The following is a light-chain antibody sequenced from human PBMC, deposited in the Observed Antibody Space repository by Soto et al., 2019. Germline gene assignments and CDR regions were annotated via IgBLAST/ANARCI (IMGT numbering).Light chain of an antibody. CDR3: SSYTSSSTRV. V-gene: IGLV2-14*03. Sequence: QSALTQPASVSGSPGQSIPTSCTGTSSDVGGYNYVSWYQHHPGKAPKLIIYDVDNRPSGVSNRFSGSKSGNTASLTISGLQAEDEADYYCSSYTSSSTRVFGTGTKLTVL. J-gene: IGLJ1*01. CDR2: DVD. CDR1: SSDVGGYNY.